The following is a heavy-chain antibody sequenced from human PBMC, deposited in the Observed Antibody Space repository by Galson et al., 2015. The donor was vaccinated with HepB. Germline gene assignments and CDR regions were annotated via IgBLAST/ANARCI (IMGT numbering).Heavy chain of an antibody. CDR2: VWYDGTKQ. CDR1: GFVFSRHG. Sequence: SLRLSCAASGFVFSRHGMHWARQAPGKGLEWVAVVWYDGTKQYYSESVEGRFTISRDNSKNMVYLQMNSLRVEDTAVYYCWMFGTDFDYWGQGTLVTVSS. D-gene: IGHD3-3*01. CDR3: WMFGTDFDY. J-gene: IGHJ4*02. V-gene: IGHV3-33*01.